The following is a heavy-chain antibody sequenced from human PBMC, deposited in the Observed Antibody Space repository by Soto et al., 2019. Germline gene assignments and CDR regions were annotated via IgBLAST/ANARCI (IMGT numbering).Heavy chain of an antibody. CDR1: GFTFSSCA. Sequence: EVQLLESGGGLAQPGGSLRLSCAASGFTFSSCAMNWVRQAPGKGLEWVSAISGSGGSTYYADSVKGRFTISRDNSKNTLYLQVNSLRAEDTAVYYCAKAPYSSSWSPFDYWGLGTLVTVSS. CDR2: ISGSGGST. CDR3: AKAPYSSSWSPFDY. D-gene: IGHD6-13*01. J-gene: IGHJ4*02. V-gene: IGHV3-23*01.